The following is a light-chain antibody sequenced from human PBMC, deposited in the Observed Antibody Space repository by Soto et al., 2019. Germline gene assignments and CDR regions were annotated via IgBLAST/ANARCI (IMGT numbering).Light chain of an antibody. CDR1: QSVRSW. CDR2: FAS. J-gene: IGKJ2*01. V-gene: IGKV1-5*01. Sequence: DIQLSQSPSILSLSVGDRVTITCRASQSVRSWLAWYQQQPGKAPKLLIYFASILESGVPSRFSGSGSETEYTLTITSLQPEDFATYYCQQYNSHSLYSFGQGTKVEIK. CDR3: QQYNSHSLYS.